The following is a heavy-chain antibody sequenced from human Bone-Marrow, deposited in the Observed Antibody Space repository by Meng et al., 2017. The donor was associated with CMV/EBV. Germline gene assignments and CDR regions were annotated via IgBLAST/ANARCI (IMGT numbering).Heavy chain of an antibody. CDR1: GFTFSSYA. V-gene: IGHV3-66*01. D-gene: IGHD6-13*01. Sequence: GGSLRLSCAASGFTFSSYAMHWVRQAPGKGLEWLSVIYDSGTTFYAESVKGRFTVSRDSSKNTLFLQMNSLRGEDTAVYYCAREFVAARLDYWGQGTLVSVSS. CDR3: AREFVAARLDY. CDR2: IYDSGTT. J-gene: IGHJ4*01.